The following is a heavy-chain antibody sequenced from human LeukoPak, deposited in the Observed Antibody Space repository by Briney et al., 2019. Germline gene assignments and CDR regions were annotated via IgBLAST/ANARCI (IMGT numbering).Heavy chain of an antibody. J-gene: IGHJ4*02. CDR1: GGTFTSYA. V-gene: IGHV1-69*06. CDR2: IIPIFGTA. D-gene: IGHD6-19*01. Sequence: GTSVKVSCKASGGTFTSYAISWVRHAPGQRLEWIGGIIPIFGTANYAQKFQGRVTITADKSTSTAYMELSSLRSEDTAVYYCARGTGYSSGWYEGSFDYWGQGTLVTVSS. CDR3: ARGTGYSSGWYEGSFDY.